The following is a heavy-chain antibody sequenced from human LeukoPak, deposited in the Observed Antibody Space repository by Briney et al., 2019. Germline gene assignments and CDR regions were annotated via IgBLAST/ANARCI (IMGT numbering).Heavy chain of an antibody. V-gene: IGHV4-59*01. CDR3: ARITNYYYMDV. J-gene: IGHJ6*03. D-gene: IGHD3-3*01. Sequence: SETLSLTCTVSGDSIGTYYWTWIRQPPGKGLEWIGYLYYTGSTNYSPSLKSRVTMSVDTSKNQFSLKQSSVTAADTAVYYCARITNYYYMDVWGKGIMVTVSS. CDR2: LYYTGST. CDR1: GDSIGTYY.